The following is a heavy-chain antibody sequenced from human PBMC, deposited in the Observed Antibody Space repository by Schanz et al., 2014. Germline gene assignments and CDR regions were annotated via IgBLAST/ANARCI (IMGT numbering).Heavy chain of an antibody. CDR1: GFNSDDYA. CDR3: LAPDYGMDV. CDR2: IKRDGSEK. V-gene: IGHV3-7*01. Sequence: DVHLLESGGGLVQPGGSLRLSCAASGFNSDDYAMHWVRQAPGKGLEWVANIKRDGSEKNYLDSVKGRFTISRDNAKNSLFLQMNSLRAEDTAVYYCLAPDYGMDVWGQGTTXTVSS. J-gene: IGHJ6*02.